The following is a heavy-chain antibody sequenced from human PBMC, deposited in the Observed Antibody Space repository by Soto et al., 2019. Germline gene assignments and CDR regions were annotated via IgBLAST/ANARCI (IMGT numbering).Heavy chain of an antibody. CDR3: VCSPERHRNYRVVMTNFFVY. CDR1: GGSITSGDSY. D-gene: IGHD1-7*01. V-gene: IGHV4-30-4*08. Sequence: SETLSLTCTVSGGSITSGDSYWDWIRQRPGKGLEWIGYIYHSGRIYYTPSLKGRAIISADTSKNEFALKLSSVTAADTAVYSCVCSPERHRNYRVVMTNFFVYWGQGSLVTVPQ. CDR2: IYHSGRI. J-gene: IGHJ4*02.